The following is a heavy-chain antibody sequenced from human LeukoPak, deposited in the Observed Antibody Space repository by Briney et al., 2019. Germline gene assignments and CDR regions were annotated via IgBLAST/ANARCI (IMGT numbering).Heavy chain of an antibody. Sequence: GGSVRLSCAASGFTFSSYAMSWVRQAPGKGLEWVSAISGSGGSTYYADSVKGRVTISRDNSENTLYLQMNSLRGEDTAVYYCAKGVLRNPFDIWGQRTMVTVSS. V-gene: IGHV3-23*01. D-gene: IGHD6-13*01. CDR2: ISGSGGST. J-gene: IGHJ3*02. CDR1: GFTFSSYA. CDR3: AKGVLRNPFDI.